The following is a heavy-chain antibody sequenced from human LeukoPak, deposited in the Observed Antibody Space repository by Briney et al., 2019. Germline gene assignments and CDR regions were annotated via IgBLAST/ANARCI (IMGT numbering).Heavy chain of an antibody. V-gene: IGHV1-69*13. CDR2: IIPIFGTA. CDR1: GGTFSSYA. Sequence: SVKVSCKASGGTFSSYAISWVRQAPGQGLEWMGGIIPIFGTANYAQKFQGRVAITADESTSTAYMELSSLRSEDTAVYYCARAGYYYDSSGYYAFDYWGQGTLVTVSS. D-gene: IGHD3-22*01. CDR3: ARAGYYYDSSGYYAFDY. J-gene: IGHJ4*02.